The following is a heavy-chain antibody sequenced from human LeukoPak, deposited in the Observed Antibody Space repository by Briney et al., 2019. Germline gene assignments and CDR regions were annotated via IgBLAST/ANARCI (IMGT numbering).Heavy chain of an antibody. CDR2: FDPEDGET. J-gene: IGHJ6*02. Sequence: GASVNVSCKVSGYTLTELSMHWVRQAPGKGLEWMGGFDPEDGETIYAQKFQGRVTMTGDTPTDTAYMELSSLRSEDTAVYYCATLAIVVVPAAIRGNGMDVWGQGTTVTVSS. D-gene: IGHD2-2*02. CDR1: GYTLTELS. V-gene: IGHV1-24*01. CDR3: ATLAIVVVPAAIRGNGMDV.